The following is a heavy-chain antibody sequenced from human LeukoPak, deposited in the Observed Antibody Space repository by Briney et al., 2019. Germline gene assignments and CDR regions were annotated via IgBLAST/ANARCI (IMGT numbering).Heavy chain of an antibody. D-gene: IGHD5-18*01. J-gene: IGHJ4*02. CDR3: ATLKRGSIYGYFDF. CDR1: GDSITSHY. Sequence: PSESLSLAFSVPGDSITSHYWSSIRQPPGKVLEWIAYVPDSERTKDNPSLQSRLTLSADTSKNQSSLRLSSVTAADTAVYYCATLKRGSIYGYFDFWGQGIKVTVSS. CDR2: VPDSERT. V-gene: IGHV4-59*11.